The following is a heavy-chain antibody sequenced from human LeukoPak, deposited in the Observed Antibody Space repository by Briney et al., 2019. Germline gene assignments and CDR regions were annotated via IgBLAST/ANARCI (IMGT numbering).Heavy chain of an antibody. V-gene: IGHV1-69*13. CDR1: GGTFISYA. J-gene: IGHJ4*02. D-gene: IGHD3-22*01. CDR3: ARWSGYYDSSGYFH. CDR2: IIPIFGTA. Sequence: SVKVSCKASGGTFISYAISWVRQAPGQGLEWMGGIIPIFGTANYAQKFQGRVTITADESTSTAYMELSSLRSEDTAVYYCARWSGYYDSSGYFHWGQGTLVTVSS.